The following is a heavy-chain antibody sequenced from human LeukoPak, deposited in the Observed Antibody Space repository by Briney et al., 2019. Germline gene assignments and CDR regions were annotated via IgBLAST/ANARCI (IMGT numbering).Heavy chain of an antibody. J-gene: IGHJ4*02. V-gene: IGHV4-30-4*01. CDR3: ARITYGSGSPSVDY. CDR2: IYYSGST. Sequence: SQTLSLTCTVSGGSISSGDYYWSWIRQPPGKGLEWIGYIYYSGSTYYNPSLKSRVTISVDTSRNQFSLKLSSVTAADTAVYYCARITYGSGSPSVDYWGQGTLVTVSS. CDR1: GGSISSGDYY. D-gene: IGHD3-10*01.